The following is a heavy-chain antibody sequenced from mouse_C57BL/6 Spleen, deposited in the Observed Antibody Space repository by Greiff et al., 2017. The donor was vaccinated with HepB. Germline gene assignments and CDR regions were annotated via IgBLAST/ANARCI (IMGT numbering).Heavy chain of an antibody. CDR3: ARTARIKY. Sequence: DVKLQESGPGLVKPSQSLSLTCTVTGYSITSGYGWTWIRPFPGNKLEWMGYISYSGSTNYNPSLKSRISITRATSKNQFFLQLTSVTHEDTATYDCARTARIKYWGQGTTLTDSS. CDR2: ISYSGST. J-gene: IGHJ2*01. V-gene: IGHV3-2*02. D-gene: IGHD1-2*01. CDR1: GYSITSGYG.